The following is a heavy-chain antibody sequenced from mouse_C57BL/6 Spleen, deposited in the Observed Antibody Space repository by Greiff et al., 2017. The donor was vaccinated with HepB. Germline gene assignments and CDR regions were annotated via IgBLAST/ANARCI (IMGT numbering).Heavy chain of an antibody. D-gene: IGHD2-2*01. J-gene: IGHJ4*01. CDR3: ARFGYGAMDY. V-gene: IGHV1-69*01. CDR2: IDPSDSYT. Sequence: VQLQQPGAELVMPGASVKLSCKASGYTFTSYWMHWVKQRPGQGLEWIGEIDPSDSYTNYNQKFKGKSTLTVDKSSSTAYMQLSSLTSEDSAVYYCARFGYGAMDYWGQGTSVTVSS. CDR1: GYTFTSYW.